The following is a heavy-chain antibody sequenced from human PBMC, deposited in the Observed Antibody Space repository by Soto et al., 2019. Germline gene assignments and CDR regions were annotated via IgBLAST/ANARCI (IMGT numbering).Heavy chain of an antibody. J-gene: IGHJ6*02. Sequence: EVQLVESGGGLVQPGGSLRLSCAASGFTFSSYWMHWVRQAPGKGLVWVSRINSDGSITSYADSVKGRFTISRDNAKNTLYLHMNGLRAEDTAVDYCARQEGAAFYYDGMDVWGQGTTVTVSS. V-gene: IGHV3-74*01. CDR2: INSDGSIT. CDR3: ARQEGAAFYYDGMDV. CDR1: GFTFSSYW.